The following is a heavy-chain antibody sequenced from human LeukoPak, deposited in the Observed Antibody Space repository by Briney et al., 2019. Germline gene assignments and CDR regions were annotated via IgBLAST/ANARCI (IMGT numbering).Heavy chain of an antibody. CDR1: GGSISSYY. CDR3: AXADYGGNSDY. D-gene: IGHD4-23*01. CDR2: IYYSGST. J-gene: IGHJ4*02. V-gene: IGHV4-59*08. Sequence: PSETLSLTCTVSGGSISSYYWSWIRQPPGKGLEWIGYIYYSGSTNYNPSLKSRVAISVDTSKNQFSLKLSSVTAADTAVYYCAXADYGGNSDYWGQGTLVTVSS.